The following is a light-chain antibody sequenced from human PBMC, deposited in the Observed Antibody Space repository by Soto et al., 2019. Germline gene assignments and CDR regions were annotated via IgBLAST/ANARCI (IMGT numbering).Light chain of an antibody. J-gene: IGKJ1*01. CDR2: GAS. CDR1: QSVSSSD. V-gene: IGKV3-20*01. Sequence: IVLTQSPCTLSLSTGERATLSCRASQSVSSSDLAWYQQKPGQAPRLLIYGASSRATGIPDRFSGGGSGTDFTLTISRLEPEDLAVYYCQRYGSSLTWTFGQGTKV. CDR3: QRYGSSLTWT.